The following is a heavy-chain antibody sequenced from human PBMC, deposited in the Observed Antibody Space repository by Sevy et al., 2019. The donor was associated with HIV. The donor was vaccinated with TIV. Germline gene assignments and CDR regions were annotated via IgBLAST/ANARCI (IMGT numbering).Heavy chain of an antibody. CDR1: GGSISSSSYY. CDR2: IYYSGST. CDR3: ARQGAGSWDNWFDP. J-gene: IGHJ5*02. Sequence: SETLSLTCTVSGGSISSSSYYWGWIRQPPGKGLEWIGSIYYSGSTYYNPSLKSRVTISVDTSKNQLSLKLSSVTAADTAVYYCARQGAGSWDNWFDPWGQGTLVTVSS. D-gene: IGHD6-13*01. V-gene: IGHV4-39*01.